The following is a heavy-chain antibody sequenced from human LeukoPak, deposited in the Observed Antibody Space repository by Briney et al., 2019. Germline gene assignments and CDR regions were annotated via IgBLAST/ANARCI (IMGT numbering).Heavy chain of an antibody. V-gene: IGHV3-23*01. J-gene: IGHJ4*02. CDR3: AKVVRYSSSWYY. CDR2: ISGSGGST. CDR1: GLTFSSYA. D-gene: IGHD6-13*01. Sequence: PGGSLRLSCAASGLTFSSYAMSWVRQAPGKGLEWVSAISGSGGSTYYADSVKGRFTISRDNSKNTLYLQMNSLRAEDTAVYYCAKVVRYSSSWYYWGQGTLVTVSS.